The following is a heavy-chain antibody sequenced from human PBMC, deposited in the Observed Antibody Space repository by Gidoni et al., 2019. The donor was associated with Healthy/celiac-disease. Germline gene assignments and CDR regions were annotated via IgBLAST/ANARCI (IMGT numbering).Heavy chain of an antibody. Sequence: QVQLVEQGGGVVQPGRSLRLPCAASGFTFSRYAMHWVRQAPGKGLEWVAVISYDGSNKYYADSVKGRFTISRDNSKNTLYLQMNSLRAEDTAVYYCARDPSLYYGSGSPRGGLFDYWGQGTLVTVSS. CDR3: ARDPSLYYGSGSPRGGLFDY. CDR2: ISYDGSNK. D-gene: IGHD3-10*01. CDR1: GFTFSRYA. J-gene: IGHJ4*02. V-gene: IGHV3-30-3*01.